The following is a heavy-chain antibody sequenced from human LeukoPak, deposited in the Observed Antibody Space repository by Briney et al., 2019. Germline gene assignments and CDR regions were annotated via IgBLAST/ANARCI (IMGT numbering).Heavy chain of an antibody. V-gene: IGHV4-34*01. CDR3: AREGHSSSWFWFDP. D-gene: IGHD6-13*01. CDR1: GGSFSGYY. CDR2: INHSGST. J-gene: IGHJ5*02. Sequence: SSETLSLTCAVYGGSFSGYYWSWIRQPPGKGLEWIGEINHSGSTNYNPSLKSRVTMSVDTSKNQFSLKLSSVTAADTAVYYCAREGHSSSWFWFDPWGQGTLVTVSS.